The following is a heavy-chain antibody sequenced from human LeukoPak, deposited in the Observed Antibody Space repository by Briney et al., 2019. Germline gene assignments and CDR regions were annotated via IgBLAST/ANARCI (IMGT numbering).Heavy chain of an antibody. CDR3: TLVFRPPDGDYTAFDI. V-gene: IGHV3-15*01. J-gene: IGHJ3*02. D-gene: IGHD4-17*01. CDR1: AFTFSNAW. CDR2: IRSKTDGGTT. Sequence: GGSLRLSCAASAFTFSNAWMSWVRQAPGKGLEWVGRIRSKTDGGTTDYAAPVKGRFTISRDDSKNTLYLQMNSLKTEDTAVYYCTLVFRPPDGDYTAFDIWGQGTMVTVSS.